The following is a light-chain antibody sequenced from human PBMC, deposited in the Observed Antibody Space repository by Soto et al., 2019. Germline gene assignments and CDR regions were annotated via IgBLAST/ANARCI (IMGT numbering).Light chain of an antibody. J-gene: IGLJ1*01. CDR3: SSYTSSSTPLYV. CDR1: SSDVCGYNY. Sequence: QSALTQPASVSGSPGQSITISCTGTSSDVCGYNYVSWYQQHTGKAPKLMIYDVSNRPSGVSNRFSGSKSGNTASLTISGLQAEDEADYYCSSYTSSSTPLYVFGTGTKVTVL. V-gene: IGLV2-14*01. CDR2: DVS.